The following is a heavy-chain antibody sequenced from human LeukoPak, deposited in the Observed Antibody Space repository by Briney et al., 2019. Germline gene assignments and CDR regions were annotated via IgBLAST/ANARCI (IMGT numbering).Heavy chain of an antibody. D-gene: IGHD3-3*01. CDR2: MNPNSGNT. V-gene: IGHV1-8*01. CDR3: ARGSRNFGVVPWSYGMDV. CDR1: GYTFTSYD. Sequence: ASVKVSCKASGYTFTSYDINWVRQATGQGLEWMGWMNPNSGNTGYAQKFQGRVTMTRNTSVSIAYMELSSLRSEDTAVYYCARGSRNFGVVPWSYGMDVWGQGTTVTVSS. J-gene: IGHJ6*02.